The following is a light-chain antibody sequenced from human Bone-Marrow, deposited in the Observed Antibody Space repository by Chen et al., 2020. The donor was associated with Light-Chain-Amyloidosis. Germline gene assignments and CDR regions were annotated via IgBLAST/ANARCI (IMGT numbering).Light chain of an antibody. CDR2: XAS. CDR1: XRISXX. V-gene: IGKV1-5*03. J-gene: IGKJ2*01. Sequence: IQXXXSPXXXSAXXGDXXTITCRDSXRISXXLAWXQQKPXTAPXXPIYXASSLXRGVPTRFSGXVSGTXXTLXXSSXXXDDXXXYYCPHYNSYYTFGQGTKLEIK. CDR3: PHYNSYYT.